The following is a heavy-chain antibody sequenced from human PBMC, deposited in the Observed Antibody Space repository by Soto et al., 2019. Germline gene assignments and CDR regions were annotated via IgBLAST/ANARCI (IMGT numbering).Heavy chain of an antibody. CDR2: ISTYKGNT. J-gene: IGHJ4*02. V-gene: IGHV1-18*01. CDR3: ATRSPAVDY. Sequence: QVQLVQSGPEVKKPGASVKVSCKTSGYTFTSYGISWVRQAPGQGLEWMGWISTYKGNTNYAQKFQGRVTMTTDTSRSTAYMELRSLRSDDTAVYYCATRSPAVDYWGQGTLVTVSS. CDR1: GYTFTSYG.